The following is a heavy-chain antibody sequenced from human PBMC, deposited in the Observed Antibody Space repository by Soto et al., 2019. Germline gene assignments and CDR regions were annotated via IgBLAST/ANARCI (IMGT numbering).Heavy chain of an antibody. CDR1: GYSFTSYW. CDR2: IYPGDSDT. V-gene: IGHV5-51*01. D-gene: IGHD3-22*01. J-gene: IGHJ4*02. CDR3: ARRRFDSSGSAGDY. Sequence: PGESLKISCQGPGYSFTSYWIGWVRQMPGKGLEWMGIIYPGDSDTRYSPSFQGQVTVSADKSISTAYLQWSSLKASDTAMYYCARRRFDSSGSAGDYWGQGTLVTVSS.